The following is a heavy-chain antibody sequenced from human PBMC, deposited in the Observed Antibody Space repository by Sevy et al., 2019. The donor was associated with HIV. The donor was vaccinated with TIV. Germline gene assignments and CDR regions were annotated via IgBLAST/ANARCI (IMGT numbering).Heavy chain of an antibody. D-gene: IGHD1-1*01. CDR1: GYKFTNNW. CDR2: IYPGDSDT. CDR3: ARVTRPESGNHFYFDY. J-gene: IGHJ4*02. V-gene: IGHV5-51*01. Sequence: GESLKISCKASGYKFTNNWIGWVRQMSGKGLEWVGVIYPGDSDTRYSPSFQGQVTISADKSISTAYLQWTSLKASDTAMYYCARVTRPESGNHFYFDYWGQGTLVTVSS.